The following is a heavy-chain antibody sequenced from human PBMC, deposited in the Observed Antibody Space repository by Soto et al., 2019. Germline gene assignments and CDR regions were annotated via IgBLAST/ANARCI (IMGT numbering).Heavy chain of an antibody. V-gene: IGHV4-4*02. J-gene: IGHJ6*02. CDR1: GGSISSSNW. CDR2: IYHSGST. Sequence: SETLSLTCAVSGGSISSSNWWSWVRQPPGKGLEWIGEIYHSGSTNYNPSLKSRVTISVDKSKNQFSLKLSSVTAADTAVYYCAGDRGQRWLQLTPTHGGVKNGMDVWGQGTTVTVSS. D-gene: IGHD5-12*01. CDR3: AGDRGQRWLQLTPTHGGVKNGMDV.